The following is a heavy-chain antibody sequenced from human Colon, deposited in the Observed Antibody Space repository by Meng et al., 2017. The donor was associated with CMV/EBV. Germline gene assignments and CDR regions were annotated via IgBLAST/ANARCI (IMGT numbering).Heavy chain of an antibody. V-gene: IGHV4-61*01. CDR1: GGSVSSGSNY. CDR3: ARERSDYYTHYGLDV. Sequence: SETLSLTCTVSGGSVSSGSNYWSWIRQPPGKGLEWIGYIYYSGFSNYSPSLKSRVTMSVDTSKNQFSLNLTSVTAADTAVYYCARERSDYYTHYGLDVWGQGTTVTVFS. D-gene: IGHD2-21*02. CDR2: IYYSGFS. J-gene: IGHJ6*02.